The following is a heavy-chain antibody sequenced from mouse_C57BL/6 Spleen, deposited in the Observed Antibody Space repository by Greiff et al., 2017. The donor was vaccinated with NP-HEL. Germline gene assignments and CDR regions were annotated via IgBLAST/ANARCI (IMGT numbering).Heavy chain of an antibody. J-gene: IGHJ2*01. CDR1: GYAFSSSW. V-gene: IGHV1-82*01. CDR3: EGEWEGFDY. D-gene: IGHD1-3*01. Sequence: QVQLQQSGPELVKPGASVKISCKASGYAFSSSWMNWVKQRPGQGLEWIGRIYPGDGDTNYNGKFKGKATLTADKSSSTAYMQLSSLTSEDSAVYFYEGEWEGFDYWGQGTTLTVSS. CDR2: IYPGDGDT.